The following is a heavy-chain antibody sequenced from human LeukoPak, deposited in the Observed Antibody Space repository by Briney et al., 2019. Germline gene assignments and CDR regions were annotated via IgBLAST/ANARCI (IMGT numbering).Heavy chain of an antibody. Sequence: GGSLRLSCAASGFTFSSYSMNWVRQAPGKGLEWVSSISSSSSYIYYADSVKGRFTISRDNAKNSLYLQMNSLRAEDTAVYYRARGGDILTGLSGYWGQGTLVTVSS. J-gene: IGHJ4*02. D-gene: IGHD3-9*01. CDR2: ISSSSSYI. CDR1: GFTFSSYS. V-gene: IGHV3-21*01. CDR3: ARGGDILTGLSGY.